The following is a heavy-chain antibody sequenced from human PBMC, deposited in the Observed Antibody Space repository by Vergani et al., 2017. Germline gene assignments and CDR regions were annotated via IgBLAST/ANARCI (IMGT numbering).Heavy chain of an antibody. V-gene: IGHV1-69*01. CDR2: IIPIFGTA. D-gene: IGHD3-16*01. CDR3: ARATYDYDLHYYYDMDV. Sequence: QVQLVQSGAEVKKPGSSVKVSCKASGGTFSSYALSWVRQAPGQGLEWMGGIIPIFGTANYAQKFQGRVTITADESTSTAYMELSSLRSEDTAVYYCARATYDYDLHYYYDMDVWGKGTTVTVSS. J-gene: IGHJ6*03. CDR1: GGTFSSYA.